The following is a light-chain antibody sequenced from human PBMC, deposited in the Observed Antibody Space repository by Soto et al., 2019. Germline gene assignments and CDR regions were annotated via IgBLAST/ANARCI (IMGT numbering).Light chain of an antibody. CDR3: SSYAGSSNVV. CDR2: EVS. Sequence: QSVLTQPPSASGSPGQSVIISCTGTSSDVGGYNYVSWYQQHPGKAPKLMIYEVSKRPSGVPDRFSGSKSGNTASLTVSGLQAEDEADYYCSSYAGSSNVVFGTGTKVTVL. V-gene: IGLV2-8*01. J-gene: IGLJ1*01. CDR1: SSDVGGYNY.